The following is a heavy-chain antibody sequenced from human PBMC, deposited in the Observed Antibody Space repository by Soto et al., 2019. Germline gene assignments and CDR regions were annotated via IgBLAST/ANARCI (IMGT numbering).Heavy chain of an antibody. CDR1: GFTFRSYS. CDR3: AGVAYYYDSSGYFY. V-gene: IGHV3-48*01. CDR2: ISPSSSSI. D-gene: IGHD3-22*01. J-gene: IGHJ4*02. Sequence: GGSLRLSCAASGFTFRSYSMHWVRQAPGKGLEWVSYISPSSSSIYYADSVKGRFTISRDNAKNSLYLQMNSLRAEDTAVYYCAGVAYYYDSSGYFYWGQGT.